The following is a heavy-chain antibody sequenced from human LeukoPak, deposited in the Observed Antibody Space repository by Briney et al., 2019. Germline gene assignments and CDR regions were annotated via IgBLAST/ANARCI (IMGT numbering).Heavy chain of an antibody. CDR2: IYYSGST. CDR1: GGSISSYY. V-gene: IGHV4-59*01. CDR3: ARHGTIFGDGAFDI. D-gene: IGHD3-3*01. J-gene: IGHJ3*02. Sequence: SETLSLTCTVSGGSISSYYWSWIRQPPGKGLEWIGYIYYSGSTNYNPSLKSRVTISVDTSKNQFSLKLSSVTAADTAVYYCARHGTIFGDGAFDIWGQGTMVTVSS.